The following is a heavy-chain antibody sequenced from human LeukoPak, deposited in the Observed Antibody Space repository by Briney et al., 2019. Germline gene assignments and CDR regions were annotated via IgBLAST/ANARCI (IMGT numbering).Heavy chain of an antibody. D-gene: IGHD6-6*01. V-gene: IGHV1-2*02. J-gene: IGHJ5*02. CDR1: GYTFTGYF. Sequence: ASVKVSCKASGYTFTGYFMHWVRQAPGQGFEWMGWINPNSGGTNYAQKFQGRVTMTRDTSISTAYMELSRLRSDDTAVYYCARDGKQLVGYWFDPWGQGTLVTVSS. CDR2: INPNSGGT. CDR3: ARDGKQLVGYWFDP.